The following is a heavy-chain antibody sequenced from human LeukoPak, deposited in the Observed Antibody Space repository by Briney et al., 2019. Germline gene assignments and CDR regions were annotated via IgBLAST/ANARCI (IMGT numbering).Heavy chain of an antibody. CDR3: ARGRKEPYGSGSYYAFRGTNYYYYYYMDV. Sequence: GGSLRLSCAASGFTFSSYSMNWVRQAPGKGLEWVSSISSSSSYIYYADSVKGRFTISRDNAKNSLYLQMNSLRAEETAVYYCARGRKEPYGSGSYYAFRGTNYYYYYYMDVWGKGTTVTISS. J-gene: IGHJ6*03. D-gene: IGHD3-10*01. V-gene: IGHV3-21*01. CDR2: ISSSSSYI. CDR1: GFTFSSYS.